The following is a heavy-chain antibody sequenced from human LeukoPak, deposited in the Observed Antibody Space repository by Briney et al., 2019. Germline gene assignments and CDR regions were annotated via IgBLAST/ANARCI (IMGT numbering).Heavy chain of an antibody. D-gene: IGHD3-10*02. CDR2: ISSSGSTI. CDR3: AELGITMIGGV. V-gene: IGHV3-48*04. J-gene: IGHJ6*04. CDR1: GFTFSTFG. Sequence: PGGTLRLSCAASGFTFSTFGMSWVRQAPGKGLEWVSYISSSGSTIYYADSVKGRFTISRDNAKNSLYLQMNSLRAEDTAVYYCAELGITMIGGVWGKGTTVTISS.